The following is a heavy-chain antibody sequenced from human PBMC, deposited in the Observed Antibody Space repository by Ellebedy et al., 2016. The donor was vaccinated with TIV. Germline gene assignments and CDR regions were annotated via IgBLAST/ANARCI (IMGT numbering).Heavy chain of an antibody. CDR1: GGSISSGDYY. CDR2: IYYSGST. D-gene: IGHD1-26*01. J-gene: IGHJ4*02. Sequence: LRLXXTVSGGSISSGDYYWSWIRQPPGKGLEWIGYIYYSGSTYYNPSLKSRVTISVDTSKNQFSLKLSSVTAADTAVYYCAREGSGRYDYWGQGTLVTVSS. CDR3: AREGSGRYDY. V-gene: IGHV4-30-4*01.